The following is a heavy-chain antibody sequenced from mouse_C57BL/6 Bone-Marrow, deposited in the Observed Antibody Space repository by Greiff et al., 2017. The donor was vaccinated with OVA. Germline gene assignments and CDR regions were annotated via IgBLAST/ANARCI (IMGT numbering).Heavy chain of an antibody. J-gene: IGHJ2*01. CDR1: GFNIKDDY. D-gene: IGHD4-1*01. CDR3: TTAWDYFDY. Sequence: EVKLQESGAELVRPGASVKLSCTASGFNIKDDYMHWVKQRPEQGLEWIGWIDPENGDTEYASKFQGKATITADTSSNTAYLQLSSLTSEDTAVYYCTTAWDYFDYWGQGTTLTVSS. V-gene: IGHV14-4*01. CDR2: IDPENGDT.